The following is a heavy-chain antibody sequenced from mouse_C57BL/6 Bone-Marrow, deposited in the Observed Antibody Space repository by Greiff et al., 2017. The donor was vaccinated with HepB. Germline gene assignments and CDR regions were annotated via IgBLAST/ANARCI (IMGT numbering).Heavy chain of an antibody. CDR1: GYSFTGYY. V-gene: IGHV1-42*01. CDR2: INPSTGGT. J-gene: IGHJ4*01. CDR3: AIGYYGSLYAMDY. D-gene: IGHD1-1*01. Sequence: VQLQQSGPELVKPGASVKISCKASGYSFTGYYMNWVKQSPEKSLEWIGEINPSTGGTTYNQKFKAKATLTVDKSSSTAYMQLKSLTSEDSAVYYCAIGYYGSLYAMDYWGQGTSVTVSS.